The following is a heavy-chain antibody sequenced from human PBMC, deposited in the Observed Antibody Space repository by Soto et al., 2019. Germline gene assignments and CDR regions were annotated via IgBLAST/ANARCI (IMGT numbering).Heavy chain of an antibody. CDR3: ARASMVRGVTSRRGWFDP. Sequence: SETLSLTCAVSGGSISSGGYSWSWIRQPPGKGLEWIGYIYHSGSTYYNPSLKSRVTISADTSKNQFSLKLSSVTAADTAVYYCARASMVRGVTSRRGWFDPWGQGTLVTLSS. D-gene: IGHD3-10*01. J-gene: IGHJ5*02. V-gene: IGHV4-30-2*01. CDR1: GGSISSGGYS. CDR2: IYHSGST.